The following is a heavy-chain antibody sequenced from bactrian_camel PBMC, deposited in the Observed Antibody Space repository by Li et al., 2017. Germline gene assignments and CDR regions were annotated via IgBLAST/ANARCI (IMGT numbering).Heavy chain of an antibody. D-gene: IGHD3*01. CDR1: EYIYGS. Sequence: HVQLVESGGGSVQAGGSLRLSCAASEYIYGSMAWFRQAPGKEREGVAGIDSAGSIRYADSVKDRFTVSKDNAKDTLYLQMNSLKIEDTAVYYCALGSSRQATMTARGKGTQVTVS. V-gene: IGHV3S53*01. CDR2: IDSAGSI. J-gene: IGHJ4*01.